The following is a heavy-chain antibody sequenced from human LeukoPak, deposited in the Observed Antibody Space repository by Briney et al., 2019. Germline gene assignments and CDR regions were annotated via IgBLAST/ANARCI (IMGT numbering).Heavy chain of an antibody. CDR2: IKGDGSHT. D-gene: IGHD3-3*02. J-gene: IGHJ5*01. CDR1: GFTFSNYW. V-gene: IGHV3-74*01. CDR3: VRDLSHFAFVS. Sequence: VGSLRLSCAASGFTFSNYWMHWVRQAPGKGLVWVSRIKGDGSHTIYADSVKGRFTISRDNAKNTLYLQMQSLRAEPTADSYCVRDLSHFAFVSWRQGTLVTVTS.